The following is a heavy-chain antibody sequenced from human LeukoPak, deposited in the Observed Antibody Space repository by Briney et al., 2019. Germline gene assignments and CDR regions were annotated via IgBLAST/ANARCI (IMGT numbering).Heavy chain of an antibody. V-gene: IGHV3-11*06. Sequence: GGSLRLSCAASGFTFSDYYMTWIRQAPGKGLDWVSSISSSSSYIYYADSVKGRFTISRESFKNTLYLQMNSLRPEDTAVYYCAKEGDYYGSGSYRDGFDIWGQGTRATVSS. CDR1: GFTFSDYY. CDR2: ISSSSSYI. CDR3: AKEGDYYGSGSYRDGFDI. D-gene: IGHD3-10*01. J-gene: IGHJ3*02.